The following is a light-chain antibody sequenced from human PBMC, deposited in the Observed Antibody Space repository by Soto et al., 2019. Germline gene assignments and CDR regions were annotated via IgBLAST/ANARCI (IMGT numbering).Light chain of an antibody. CDR2: DAS. J-gene: IGKJ5*01. V-gene: IGKV3-20*01. Sequence: ENVLTQSPGTLSLSPGERATLSCRASQSVSSSSLAWYQQKPGQAPRLLIYDASSRATGIPDRFSGSGSGTDFTRTISRLEPEDFAVYYCQQYGSSPPISFGQGTRLEIK. CDR3: QQYGSSPPIS. CDR1: QSVSSSS.